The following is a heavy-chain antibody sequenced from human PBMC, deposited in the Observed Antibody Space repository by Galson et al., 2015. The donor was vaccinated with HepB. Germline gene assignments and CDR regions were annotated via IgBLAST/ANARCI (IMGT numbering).Heavy chain of an antibody. CDR2: ISGHNGNT. V-gene: IGHV1-18*04. Sequence: SVKVSCKASGYSFSSAGINWVRQAPGLGLEWMGWISGHNGNTYYAQKYQDRLTMTTETSTSTAYMELRSLRSDDSAVYYCARAIAARGHDWFDPWGQGTLVTVSS. CDR3: ARAIAARGHDWFDP. D-gene: IGHD6-6*01. J-gene: IGHJ5*02. CDR1: GYSFSSAG.